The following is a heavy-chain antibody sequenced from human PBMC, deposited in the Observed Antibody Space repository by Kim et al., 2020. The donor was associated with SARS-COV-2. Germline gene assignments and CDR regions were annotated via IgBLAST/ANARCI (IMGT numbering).Heavy chain of an antibody. CDR2: TYYRSKWYN. D-gene: IGHD3-10*01. V-gene: IGHV6-1*01. CDR3: ARGSYYGSGSYGGSFDI. Sequence: SQTLSLTCAISGDSVSSNSAAWNWIRQSPSRGLEWLGRTYYRSKWYNDYAVSVKSRITINPDTSKNQFSLQLNSVTPEDTAVYYCARGSYYGSGSYGGSFDIWGQGTMVTVSS. J-gene: IGHJ3*02. CDR1: GDSVSSNSAA.